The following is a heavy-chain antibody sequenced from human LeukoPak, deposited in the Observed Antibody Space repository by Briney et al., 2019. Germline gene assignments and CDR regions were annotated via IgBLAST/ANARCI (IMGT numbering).Heavy chain of an antibody. CDR2: IYYSGST. V-gene: IGHV4-30-4*01. J-gene: IGHJ4*02. CDR3: ARVEGYIDY. CDR1: GGSISSGDYY. Sequence: KTSETLSLTCAVSGGSISSGDYYWSWIRQPPGKGLEWIGYIYYSGSTYYNPSLKSRVTISVDTSKNQFSLKLSSVTAADTAVYYGARVEGYIDYWGQGTLSPSPQ.